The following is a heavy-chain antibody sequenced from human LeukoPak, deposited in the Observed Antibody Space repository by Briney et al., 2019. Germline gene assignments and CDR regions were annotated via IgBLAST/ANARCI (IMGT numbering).Heavy chain of an antibody. Sequence: GSLRLSCAASGFTFSSYGMNWVRQAPGKGLEWIGEINHSGSTNYNPSLKSRVTISVDTSKNQFSLKLSSVTAADTAVYYCARRTRAAAGRDWGQGTLVTVSS. V-gene: IGHV4-34*01. CDR1: GFTFSSYG. CDR3: ARRTRAAAGRD. J-gene: IGHJ4*02. CDR2: INHSGST. D-gene: IGHD6-13*01.